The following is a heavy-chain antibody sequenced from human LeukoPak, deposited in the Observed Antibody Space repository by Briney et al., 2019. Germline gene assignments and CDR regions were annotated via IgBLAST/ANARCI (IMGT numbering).Heavy chain of an antibody. D-gene: IGHD5-18*01. CDR1: GFTFSSYA. Sequence: GGSLRLSCAASGFTFSSYAMHWVRQAPGKGLEYVSAISSNGGSTYYANSVKGRITISRDNSKNTLYLQMGSLRAEDMAVYYCAREGQLWSLDYWGQGTLVTVSS. J-gene: IGHJ4*02. CDR2: ISSNGGST. CDR3: AREGQLWSLDY. V-gene: IGHV3-64*01.